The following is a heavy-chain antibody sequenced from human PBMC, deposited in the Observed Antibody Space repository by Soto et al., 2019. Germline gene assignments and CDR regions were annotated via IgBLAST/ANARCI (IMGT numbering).Heavy chain of an antibody. CDR3: AKISDVAGSAFDI. CDR2: ISWNSGSI. CDR1: GFTFDDYA. V-gene: IGHV3-9*01. D-gene: IGHD6-19*01. Sequence: GGSLRLSCAASGFTFDDYAMHWVRQAPGKGLEWVSGISWNSGSIGYADSVKGRFTISRDNAKNSLYLQMNSLRAEDTALYYCAKISDVAGSAFDIWGQGTMVTVSS. J-gene: IGHJ3*02.